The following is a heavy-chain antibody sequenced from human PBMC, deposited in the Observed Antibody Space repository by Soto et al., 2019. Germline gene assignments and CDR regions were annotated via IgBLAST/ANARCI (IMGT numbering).Heavy chain of an antibody. Sequence: QVQLVQSGAEVKRPGSSVKVSCKASGDMFRNSAFTWVRQAPGQGLAWMGVIIPLFSKTNVAQNFQGRVTCTADESTSSLYMEASSLTSEDTAVYYCARARLSNGDPNIYFFYGLDVWGQGTTITVSS. D-gene: IGHD3-10*01. J-gene: IGHJ6*02. CDR1: GDMFRNSA. CDR3: ARARLSNGDPNIYFFYGLDV. CDR2: IIPLFSKT. V-gene: IGHV1-69*01.